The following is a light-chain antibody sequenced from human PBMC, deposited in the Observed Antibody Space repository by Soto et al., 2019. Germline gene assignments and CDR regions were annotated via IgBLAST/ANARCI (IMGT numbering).Light chain of an antibody. Sequence: DIQMTQSPSTLSASVGDRVTITCRASQSISSWLAWYQQKPGKAPKLLIYDASSLESGVPSRFSGSGSGTEFTLTISNLQPDDFATYYCQQYNSSLFTFGPGTKVDIK. CDR2: DAS. J-gene: IGKJ3*01. CDR1: QSISSW. CDR3: QQYNSSLFT. V-gene: IGKV1-5*01.